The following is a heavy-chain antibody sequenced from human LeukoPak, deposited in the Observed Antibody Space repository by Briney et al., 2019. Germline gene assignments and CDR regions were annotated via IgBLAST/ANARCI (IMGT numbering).Heavy chain of an antibody. Sequence: GGSLRLSCAASRFTFSTYAMSWVRQAPGKGLEWVSGISYDGYNTYYADSVKGRFTISRDNSKSTLYLQMNSLRAEDTAVYFCAKDQCSGSYILGNFDCWGQGTLVTVSS. J-gene: IGHJ4*02. V-gene: IGHV3-23*01. CDR1: RFTFSTYA. D-gene: IGHD1-26*01. CDR3: AKDQCSGSYILGNFDC. CDR2: ISYDGYNT.